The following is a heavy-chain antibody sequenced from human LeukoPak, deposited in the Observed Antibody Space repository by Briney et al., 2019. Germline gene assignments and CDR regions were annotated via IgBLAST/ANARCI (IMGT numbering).Heavy chain of an antibody. J-gene: IGHJ4*02. CDR1: GFTFSSYD. V-gene: IGHV3-13*01. D-gene: IGHD6-19*01. CDR2: IGTAGDT. CDR3: ARASQGWQWLVHFDY. Sequence: GGSLRLSCAASGFTFSSYDMHWVRQATGKGLEWASAIGTAGDTYYPGSVKGRFTISRENAKNSLYLQMNSLRAEDTAVYYCARASQGWQWLVHFDYWGQGTLVTVSS.